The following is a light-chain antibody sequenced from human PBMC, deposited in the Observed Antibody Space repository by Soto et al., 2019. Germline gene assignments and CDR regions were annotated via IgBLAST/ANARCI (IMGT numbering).Light chain of an antibody. J-gene: IGKJ4*01. CDR1: HSVEKD. Sequence: EVVLTQSPATLSLSPGERAILSCSASHSVEKDLAWYQQKPGQTPRLHIYDASNRATGIPARFSGSGSETDFTLTISSLEPEDFAVYYCQQRNHWPPLTFGGGTKVEMK. CDR2: DAS. V-gene: IGKV3-11*01. CDR3: QQRNHWPPLT.